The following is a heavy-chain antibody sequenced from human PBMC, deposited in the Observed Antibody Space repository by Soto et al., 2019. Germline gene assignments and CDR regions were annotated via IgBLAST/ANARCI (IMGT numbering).Heavy chain of an antibody. CDR2: INHSGSI. Sequence: SETLSLTCAVYGGSFSGYYWSWIRQHPGKGLEWIGEINHSGSINYNPSLKSRVTISVDTSKNQFSLKLSSVTAADTAVYYCARAGRNGYCSSTSCYLGYYYYYMDVWGKGTTVTVSS. CDR3: ARAGRNGYCSSTSCYLGYYYYYMDV. CDR1: GGSFSGYY. J-gene: IGHJ6*03. V-gene: IGHV4-34*01. D-gene: IGHD2-2*03.